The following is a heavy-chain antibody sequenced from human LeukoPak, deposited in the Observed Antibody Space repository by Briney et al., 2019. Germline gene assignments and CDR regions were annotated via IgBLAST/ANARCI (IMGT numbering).Heavy chain of an antibody. V-gene: IGHV4-4*07. CDR1: GGSISSYY. CDR2: IYTSGST. D-gene: IGHD2-2*01. J-gene: IGHJ5*02. CDR3: AREKLGYCSSTSCHNWFDP. Sequence: SETLSLTCTVSGGSISSYYWSWIRQPAGKGVEWIGRIYTSGSTNYNPSLKSRVTMSVDTSKNQFSLKLSSVTAADTAVYYCAREKLGYCSSTSCHNWFDPWGQGTLVTVSS.